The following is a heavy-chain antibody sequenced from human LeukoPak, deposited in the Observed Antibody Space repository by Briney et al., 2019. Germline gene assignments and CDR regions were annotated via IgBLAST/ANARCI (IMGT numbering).Heavy chain of an antibody. V-gene: IGHV3-23*01. CDR3: ARGKWSTRH. CDR2: ISGSGGST. CDR1: GFTFSSYA. D-gene: IGHD2-15*01. J-gene: IGHJ4*01. Sequence: GGSLRLSCAASGFTFSSYAMSWVRQAPGKGLEWVSAISGSGGSTYYADSVKGRFTISRDNAKNSLYLQMNSLRAEDTAVYYCARGKWSTRHWGQGTLGTVSS.